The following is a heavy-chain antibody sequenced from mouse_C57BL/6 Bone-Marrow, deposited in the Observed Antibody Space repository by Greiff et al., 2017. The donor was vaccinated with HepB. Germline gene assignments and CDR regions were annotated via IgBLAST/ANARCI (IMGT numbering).Heavy chain of an antibody. J-gene: IGHJ3*01. Sequence: QVQLQQPGAELVRPGSSVKLSCKASGYTFTSYWMHWVKQRPIQGLEWIGNIDPSDSETHYNQKFKDKATLTVDKSSSTAYMQLSSLTSADSAVYYGARSYYPACFAYWGQGTLVTVSA. D-gene: IGHD1-1*02. CDR2: IDPSDSET. CDR3: ARSYYPACFAY. CDR1: GYTFTSYW. V-gene: IGHV1-52*01.